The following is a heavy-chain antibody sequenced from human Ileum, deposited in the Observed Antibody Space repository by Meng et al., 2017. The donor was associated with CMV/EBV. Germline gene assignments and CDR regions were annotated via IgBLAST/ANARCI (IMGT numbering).Heavy chain of an antibody. V-gene: IGHV4-34*01. CDR2: INYRGSI. CDR1: ADSFTGYH. CDR3: VRGNWVSDF. D-gene: IGHD7-27*01. Sequence: QLQLQQWGAEVLTPSETLSLTHTVSADSFTGYHWTWIRQPPGKGPEWIGEINYRGSIHYNPSLESRVTISLDMSTNQLSLKLNSVTAADTAVYYCVRGNWVSDFWSQGTLVTVSS. J-gene: IGHJ1*01.